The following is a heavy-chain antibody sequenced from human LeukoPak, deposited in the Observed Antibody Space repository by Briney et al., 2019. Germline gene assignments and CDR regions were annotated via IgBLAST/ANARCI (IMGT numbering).Heavy chain of an antibody. CDR2: IYTSGST. J-gene: IGHJ4*02. CDR3: ARLVGGSYYEYYFDY. V-gene: IGHV4-61*02. D-gene: IGHD1-26*01. CDR1: GGSISSGSYY. Sequence: SETLSLTCTVSGGSISSGSYYWSWIRQPAGKGLEWIGRIYTSGSTNYNPSLKSRVTISVDTSKNQFSLKLSSVTAADTAVYYCARLVGGSYYEYYFDYWGQGTLVTVSP.